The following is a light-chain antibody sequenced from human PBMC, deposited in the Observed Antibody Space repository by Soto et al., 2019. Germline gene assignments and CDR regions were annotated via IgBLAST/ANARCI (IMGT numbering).Light chain of an antibody. CDR2: DAS. Sequence: EIVLTQSPATLSLSPGERATLSCRASQSVGSYLAWYQQKPGQGPRLLIYDASNRATGIPARFSGSGSGTDFTLTISSLEPEDSAIYFCQQRSNWPRTFGQGTKVEIK. V-gene: IGKV3-11*01. J-gene: IGKJ1*01. CDR1: QSVGSY. CDR3: QQRSNWPRT.